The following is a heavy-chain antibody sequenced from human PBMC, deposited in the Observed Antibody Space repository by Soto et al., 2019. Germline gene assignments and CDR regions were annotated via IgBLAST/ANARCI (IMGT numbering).Heavy chain of an antibody. CDR3: AKDLEGRSYGMDV. CDR2: ISYDGSNK. V-gene: IGHV3-30*18. CDR1: GFTFSSYG. Sequence: GGSLRLSCAASGFTFSSYGMHWVRQAPGKGLEWVAVISYDGSNKYYADSVKGRFTISRDNSKNTLYLQMNSLRAEDTAVYYCAKDLEGRSYGMDVWGQGTTVTVSS. J-gene: IGHJ6*02.